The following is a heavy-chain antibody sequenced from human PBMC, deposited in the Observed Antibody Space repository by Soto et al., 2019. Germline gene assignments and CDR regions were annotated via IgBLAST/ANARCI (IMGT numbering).Heavy chain of an antibody. D-gene: IGHD6-13*01. Sequence: QVQLQESGPGLVEPSQTLSLTCTVSGGSISGEGYYWSWIRQYSGRGLEWIGYIHYSGITYYNPTLRRRVTIPCDTSKAPCFLTLSDVTAADTAVYSCASAWTATAGWANWFDRWGQGTLVTVSS. CDR1: GGSISGEGYY. V-gene: IGHV4-31*03. CDR3: ASAWTATAGWANWFDR. CDR2: IHYSGIT. J-gene: IGHJ5*02.